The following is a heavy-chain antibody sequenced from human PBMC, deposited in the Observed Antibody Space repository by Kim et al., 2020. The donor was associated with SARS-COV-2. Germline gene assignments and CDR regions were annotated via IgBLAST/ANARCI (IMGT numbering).Heavy chain of an antibody. CDR1: GFTFSNFW. J-gene: IGHJ4*02. Sequence: GGSLRLSCAASGFTFSNFWMSWVRQAPGKGLEWVANTKHDGSEKYYVDSVKGRFTISRDHAKNSLYLQMNSLRAEDTAVYYCARNFPYSSAYYFDYWGQGTLVPVSS. CDR3: ARNFPYSSAYYFDY. D-gene: IGHD6-6*01. V-gene: IGHV3-7*01. CDR2: TKHDGSEK.